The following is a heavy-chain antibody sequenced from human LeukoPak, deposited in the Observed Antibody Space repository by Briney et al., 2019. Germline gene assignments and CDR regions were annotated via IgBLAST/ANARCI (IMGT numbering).Heavy chain of an antibody. D-gene: IGHD3-22*01. CDR3: ARDREPGRYYSSGPGSGYYGMDV. J-gene: IGHJ6*02. CDR1: GYTFTIYY. CDR2: INPSGGST. Sequence: ASVKVSFKASGYTFTIYYMHWVRQAPGQGLEWMGIINPSGGSTSYAQKFQGRVTMTRDTSTSTVYMELSSLRSEDTAVYYCARDREPGRYYSSGPGSGYYGMDVWGQGTTVTVSS. V-gene: IGHV1-46*01.